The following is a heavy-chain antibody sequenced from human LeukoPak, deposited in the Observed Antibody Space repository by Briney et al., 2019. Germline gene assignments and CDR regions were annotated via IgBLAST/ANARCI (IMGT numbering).Heavy chain of an antibody. CDR2: TSYDGINK. Sequence: PGRSLRLSCEASGFTFSSYAMHWVRQAPGRGLEWVAITSYDGINKYYADSVQGRFTISRDNSKNTLHLQMNSLRAEDTAVYYCAKDTRYDYYFDYWGQGTLVTVSS. CDR3: AKDTRYDYYFDY. D-gene: IGHD5-12*01. CDR1: GFTFSSYA. V-gene: IGHV3-30-3*01. J-gene: IGHJ4*02.